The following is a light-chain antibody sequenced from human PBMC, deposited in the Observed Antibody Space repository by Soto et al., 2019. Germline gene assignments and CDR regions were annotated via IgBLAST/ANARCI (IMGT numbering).Light chain of an antibody. CDR3: QKYNIVPL. CDR1: QGISNY. Sequence: DIQMTQSPSSLSASVGDRVTITCRARQGISNYIAWYQQKPGKAPKLLISAASTLQSGVPSRFSGSGSGTDFTLTISSLQPEDVATYSCQKYNIVPLFGPGTKVDIK. J-gene: IGKJ3*01. V-gene: IGKV1-27*01. CDR2: AAS.